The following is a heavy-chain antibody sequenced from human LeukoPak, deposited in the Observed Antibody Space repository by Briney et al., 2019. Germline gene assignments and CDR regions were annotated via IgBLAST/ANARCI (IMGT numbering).Heavy chain of an antibody. J-gene: IGHJ6*04. V-gene: IGHV1-69*06. CDR2: IIPIFGTA. CDR3: ARAVTMVRGVIMDYYYGMDV. Sequence: GASVTVSCTASGGTFSSYAISWVRQAPGQGLEWMGGIIPIFGTANYAQKFQGRVTITADKSTSTAYMELSSLRSEDTAVYYCARAVTMVRGVIMDYYYGMDVWGKGTTVTVSS. D-gene: IGHD3-10*01. CDR1: GGTFSSYA.